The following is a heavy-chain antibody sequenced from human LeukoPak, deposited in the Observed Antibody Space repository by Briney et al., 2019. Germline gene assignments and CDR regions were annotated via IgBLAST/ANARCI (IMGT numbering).Heavy chain of an antibody. D-gene: IGHD6-6*01. Sequence: SQTLSLTCTASGASISSYYWSWIRQPPGQRLDKIWYIYTSRSTNFNLSLKTRVTISVDTSNTQFSLKLSSVTAADTAVYYCARHFSSSSHFDYWGQGTLVTVSS. CDR2: IYTSRST. V-gene: IGHV4-4*09. J-gene: IGHJ4*02. CDR3: ARHFSSSSHFDY. CDR1: GASISSYY.